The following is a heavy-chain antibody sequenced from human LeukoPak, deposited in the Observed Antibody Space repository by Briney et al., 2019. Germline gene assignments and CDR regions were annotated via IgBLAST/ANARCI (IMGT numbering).Heavy chain of an antibody. J-gene: IGHJ4*02. CDR3: ARDQTDCSGGSCSAVGSATAGNDY. CDR1: GYTFTSNY. V-gene: IGHV1-46*01. D-gene: IGHD2-15*01. Sequence: ASVKVSCKAFGYTFTSNYMHWVRQAPGQGPEWMGIINPSGGSTSYAQKFQGRVTMTRDMSTSTVYMELSSLRSEDTAVYYCARDQTDCSGGSCSAVGSATAGNDYWGQGTLVTVSS. CDR2: INPSGGST.